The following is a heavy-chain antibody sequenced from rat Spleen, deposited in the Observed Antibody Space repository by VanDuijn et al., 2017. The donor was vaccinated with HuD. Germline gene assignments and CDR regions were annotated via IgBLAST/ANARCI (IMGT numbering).Heavy chain of an antibody. CDR3: ARSYYSGPWFFDY. D-gene: IGHD1-1*01. CDR2: IWSGGST. V-gene: IGHV2S63*01. Sequence: EVQLKESGPGLVQPSQTLSLTCTGSGFSLSDYSVHWVRQPPGKGLEWMGVIWSGGSTAYNSAFKSRLSISRDTSKSQVFLRMNSLQTEDTAMYFCARSYYSGPWFFDYWGQGVMVTVSS. J-gene: IGHJ2*01. CDR1: GFSLSDYS.